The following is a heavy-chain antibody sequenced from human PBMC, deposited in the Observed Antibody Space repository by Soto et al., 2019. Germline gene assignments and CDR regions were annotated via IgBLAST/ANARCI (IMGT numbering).Heavy chain of an antibody. CDR2: ISGSGGST. Sequence: GGSLRLSCAASGFTFSSYAMSWVRQAPGKGLEWVSAISGSGGSTYYADSVKGRFTISRDNSKNTLYLQMNSLGAEDTALYYCAKGGFGELLFGKYNWFDPWGQGTLVTVSS. V-gene: IGHV3-23*01. D-gene: IGHD3-10*01. CDR3: AKGGFGELLFGKYNWFDP. J-gene: IGHJ5*02. CDR1: GFTFSSYA.